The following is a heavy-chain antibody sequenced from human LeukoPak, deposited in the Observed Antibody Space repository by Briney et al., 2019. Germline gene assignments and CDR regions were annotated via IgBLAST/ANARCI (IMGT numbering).Heavy chain of an antibody. V-gene: IGHV4-59*01. CDR3: ARVRQSLAAAGKVFDY. J-gene: IGHJ4*02. D-gene: IGHD6-13*01. Sequence: IYYSGSTNYNPSLKSRVTISVDTSKNQFSLKLSSVTAADTAVYYCARVRQSLAAAGKVFDYWGQGTLVTVSS. CDR2: IYYSGST.